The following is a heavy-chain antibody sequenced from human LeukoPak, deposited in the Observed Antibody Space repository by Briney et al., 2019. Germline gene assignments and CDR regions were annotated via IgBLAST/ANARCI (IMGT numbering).Heavy chain of an antibody. Sequence: GGSLRLSCAASGFTFSSYAMHWVRQAPGKGLEYVSAISSNGGSTYHANSVKGRFTISRDNSKNTLYLQMGSLRAEDMAVYYCARGALELYYYGSGSYLYTYSFDYWGQGTLVTVSS. D-gene: IGHD3-10*01. CDR3: ARGALELYYYGSGSYLYTYSFDY. CDR1: GFTFSSYA. J-gene: IGHJ4*02. CDR2: ISSNGGST. V-gene: IGHV3-64*01.